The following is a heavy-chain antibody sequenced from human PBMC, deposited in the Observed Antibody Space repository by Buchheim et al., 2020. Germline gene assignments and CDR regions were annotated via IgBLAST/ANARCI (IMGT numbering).Heavy chain of an antibody. V-gene: IGHV4-39*01. D-gene: IGHD6-19*01. CDR2: TSYTGRT. CDR1: GGSLGSVGHH. J-gene: IGHJ5*02. Sequence: LLQESGPRLLKSSDTLSLTCTASGGSLGSVGHHWDWIRQAPGKGLEWLGTTSYTGRTSYNPSLSRRITILADSSTNHLSLRLTSVSASDTAFYYCARRPKVFGGSDWYGRCDSWGQGT. CDR3: ARRPKVFGGSDWYGRCDS.